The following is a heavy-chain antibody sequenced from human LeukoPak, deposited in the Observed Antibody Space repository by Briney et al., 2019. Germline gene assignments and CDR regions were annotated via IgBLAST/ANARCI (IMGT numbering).Heavy chain of an antibody. CDR3: AADVGYYYGSGAL. CDR2: IIPIFGAA. V-gene: IGHV1-69*13. D-gene: IGHD3-10*01. CDR1: GGTFSSYA. J-gene: IGHJ3*01. Sequence: SVKVSCKASGGTFSSYAISWVRQAPGQGLEWMGGIIPIFGAANYAQKFQGRVTITADESTSTAYMELSSLRSEDTAVYYCAADVGYYYGSGALWGQGTMVTVSS.